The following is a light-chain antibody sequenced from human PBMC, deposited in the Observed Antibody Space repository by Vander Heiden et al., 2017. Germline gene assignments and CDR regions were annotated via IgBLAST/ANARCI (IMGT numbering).Light chain of an antibody. Sequence: DIVMTQSPDSLAVSIGERATINCKPSQSVLYSSNNKNYLAWYQRKPGQPPKLLIYWASTRESGIPDRFSGSGSGTYFTLSISSLQAEDVAVYYCQQYYSTPYSFGQGTKLEIK. V-gene: IGKV4-1*01. CDR3: QQYYSTPYS. CDR1: QSVLYSSNNKNY. CDR2: WAS. J-gene: IGKJ2*03.